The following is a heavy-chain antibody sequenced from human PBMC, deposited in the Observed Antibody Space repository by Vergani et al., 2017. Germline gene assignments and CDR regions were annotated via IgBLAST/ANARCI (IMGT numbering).Heavy chain of an antibody. V-gene: IGHV4-61*02. CDR1: GGSISSGSYY. D-gene: IGHD2-2*01. CDR3: ARWTADPSDYYYYMDV. Sequence: QVQLQESGPGLVKPSQTLSLTCTVSGGSISSGSYYWSWIRQPAGKGLEWIVRIYTSGSTNYNPSLKSRVTMSVDTSKNQFSLELSSVTAADTAVYYCARWTADPSDYYYYMDVWGKGTTVTVSS. CDR2: IYTSGST. J-gene: IGHJ6*03.